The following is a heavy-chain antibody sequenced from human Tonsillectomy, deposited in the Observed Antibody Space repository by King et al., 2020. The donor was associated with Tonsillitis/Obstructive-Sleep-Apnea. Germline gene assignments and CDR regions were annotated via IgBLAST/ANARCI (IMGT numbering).Heavy chain of an antibody. J-gene: IGHJ5*02. Sequence: VQLVESGGGVVQPGRSLRLSCAASGFTFSSYAMHWVRQAPGKGLEWVAVISYDGSNKYYADSVKGRFTISRDNSKNTLYLQMNSLRAEDTAVYYCARKYSISWKGGFDPWGQGTLVTVSS. CDR2: ISYDGSNK. CDR3: ARKYSISWKGGFDP. V-gene: IGHV3-30*01. CDR1: GFTFSSYA. D-gene: IGHD6-13*01.